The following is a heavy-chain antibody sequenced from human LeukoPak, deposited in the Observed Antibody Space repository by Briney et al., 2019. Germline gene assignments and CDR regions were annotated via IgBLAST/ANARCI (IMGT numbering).Heavy chain of an antibody. D-gene: IGHD6-19*01. Sequence: PGGSLRHSCAASGFTFSDYYMSWIRQAPGKGLAWVANIIEGGDVKYYADSVKGRFIISRDNTKNSLYLQMTSLRADDTAVYYCARVGKNGWDFDHWGQGTLVTVSS. J-gene: IGHJ4*02. V-gene: IGHV3-7*01. CDR1: GFTFSDYY. CDR2: IIEGGDVK. CDR3: ARVGKNGWDFDH.